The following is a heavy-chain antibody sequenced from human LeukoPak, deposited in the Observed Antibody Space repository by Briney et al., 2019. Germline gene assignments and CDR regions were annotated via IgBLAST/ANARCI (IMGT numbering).Heavy chain of an antibody. D-gene: IGHD5-24*01. Sequence: ASAKVSCKASGYTFTSYYMHWVRQAPGQGLEWLGIINPSGGSTSYAQKFQGRVTMTRDMSTSTVYMELSSLRSEDTAVYYCARADGYGYFDYWGQGTLVTVSS. V-gene: IGHV1-46*01. CDR2: INPSGGST. CDR3: ARADGYGYFDY. CDR1: GYTFTSYY. J-gene: IGHJ4*02.